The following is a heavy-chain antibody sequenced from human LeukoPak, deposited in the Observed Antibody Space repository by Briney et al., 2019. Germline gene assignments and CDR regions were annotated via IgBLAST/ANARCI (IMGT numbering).Heavy chain of an antibody. J-gene: IGHJ4*02. CDR2: INWSGGST. CDR3: ARAPITSPFYFDY. CDR1: GFTFTNYA. Sequence: GGSLRLSCAASGFTFTNYAMTWVRQAPGKGLEWVSGINWSGGSTGYADPLRGRFTISRDNAKNSLYLQMDSLRAEDTALYYCARAPITSPFYFDYWGQGTLVTVSS. D-gene: IGHD2-2*01. V-gene: IGHV3-20*04.